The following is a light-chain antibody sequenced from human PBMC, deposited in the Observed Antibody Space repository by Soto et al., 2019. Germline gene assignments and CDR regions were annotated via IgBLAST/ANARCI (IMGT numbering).Light chain of an antibody. J-gene: IGKJ1*01. CDR2: GAS. CDR1: QSVSFSY. CDR3: QQYGSSQS. Sequence: EIVLTQSPGTLSLSPGERATLSCRASQSVSFSYLAWYQQKPGQAPRLLIYGASSRATGIPDRFSGSGSGTVFTLTSSILEAEVVAVYYCQQYGSSQSFGQGTKVEIK. V-gene: IGKV3-20*01.